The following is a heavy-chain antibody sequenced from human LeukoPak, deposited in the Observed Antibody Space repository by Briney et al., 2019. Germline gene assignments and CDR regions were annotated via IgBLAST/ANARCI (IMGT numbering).Heavy chain of an antibody. J-gene: IGHJ4*02. V-gene: IGHV3-13*01. CDR2: IGTAGDT. CDR1: GFTLTNYD. Sequence: GGSLTLSCAASGFTLTNYDMHWVRQAAGKGLEWVSAIGTAGDTYYPGSVKGRFTISRENAKNSLYLQMNSLSAGDTAVYYCASSPAYSSSWYAIDNWGQGTLVTVSS. D-gene: IGHD6-13*01. CDR3: ASSPAYSSSWYAIDN.